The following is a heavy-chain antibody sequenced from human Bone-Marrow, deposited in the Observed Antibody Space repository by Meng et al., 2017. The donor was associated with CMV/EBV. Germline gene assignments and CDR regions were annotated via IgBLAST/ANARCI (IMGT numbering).Heavy chain of an antibody. Sequence: GESLKISCAASGFPFSGYWMHWVRQAPGKGLVWVSRINSDGSNTSYADSVKGRFTISRDNAKDTLYLQMNSLRAEDTAVYYCARDSPLVRGAPDYWGQGTLVTVSS. CDR1: GFPFSGYW. J-gene: IGHJ4*02. D-gene: IGHD3-10*01. CDR2: INSDGSNT. CDR3: ARDSPLVRGAPDY. V-gene: IGHV3-74*01.